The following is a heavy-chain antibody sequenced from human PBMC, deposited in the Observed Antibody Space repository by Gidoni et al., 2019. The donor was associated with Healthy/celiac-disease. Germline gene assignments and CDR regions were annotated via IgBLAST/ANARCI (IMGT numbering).Heavy chain of an antibody. CDR2: INHSGST. D-gene: IGHD6-13*01. Sequence: QVQLQQWGAGLLKPSDTLSLTCAVYGGSFSCYYWSWIRQPPGKGLEWIGEINHSGSTNYNPSLKSRVTISVDTSKNQFSLKLSSVTAADTAVYYCARRVGSTSTLYYYYYYMDVWGKGTTVTVSS. CDR3: ARRVGSTSTLYYYYYYMDV. J-gene: IGHJ6*03. V-gene: IGHV4-34*01. CDR1: GGSFSCYY.